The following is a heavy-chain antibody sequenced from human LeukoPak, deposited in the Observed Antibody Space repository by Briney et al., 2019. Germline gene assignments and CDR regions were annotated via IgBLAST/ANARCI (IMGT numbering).Heavy chain of an antibody. CDR1: GYAFTSYA. J-gene: IGHJ6*02. CDR3: AREWDGDSGSYYGMDV. CDR2: INTNTGNP. Sequence: ASVKVSCKASGYAFTSYAMNWVRQAPGQGLEWMGWINTNTGNPTYAQGFTGRFVFSLDTSVSTAYLQISSLKAEDTAVYYCAREWDGDSGSYYGMDVWGQGTTVTVSS. D-gene: IGHD4-17*01. V-gene: IGHV7-4-1*02.